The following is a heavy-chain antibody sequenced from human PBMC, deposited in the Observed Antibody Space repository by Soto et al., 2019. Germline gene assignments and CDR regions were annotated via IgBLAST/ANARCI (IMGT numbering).Heavy chain of an antibody. CDR2: IYYTGST. D-gene: IGHD6-13*01. J-gene: IGHJ6*02. V-gene: IGHV4-39*01. CDR1: GGSISSSSYY. Sequence: QLQLQESGPGLVKPSEALSLTCSVSGGSISSSSYYWGWIRQPPGKGLEWIGNIYYTGSTYYNPSLTSRVTLSVDTSKDQFSLRLSSVTAADSAIYSCARGGPQGIAAAGPQSRADYYSYGMDVWGQGTTVTVSS. CDR3: ARGGPQGIAAAGPQSRADYYSYGMDV.